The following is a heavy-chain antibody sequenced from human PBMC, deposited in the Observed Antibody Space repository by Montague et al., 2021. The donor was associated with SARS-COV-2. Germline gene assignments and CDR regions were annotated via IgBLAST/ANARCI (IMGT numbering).Heavy chain of an antibody. CDR1: GGSISSSSYY. CDR3: AGRGVRYSSSWYSYWFDP. J-gene: IGHJ5*02. V-gene: IGHV4-39*01. Sequence: SETLSLTCTVSGGSISSSSYYWGWVRQPPGKGLEWIGSIYYSGSTYYNPSLKCRVTISVDTSKNQFSLKLSSVTAADTAVYYCAGRGVRYSSSWYSYWFDPWGQGTLVTVSS. CDR2: IYYSGST. D-gene: IGHD6-13*01.